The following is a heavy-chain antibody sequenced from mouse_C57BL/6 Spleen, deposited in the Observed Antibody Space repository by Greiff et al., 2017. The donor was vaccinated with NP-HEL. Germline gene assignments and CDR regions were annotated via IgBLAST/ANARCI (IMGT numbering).Heavy chain of an antibody. CDR3: ARFYDYGVAAWLAY. V-gene: IGHV5-6*01. J-gene: IGHJ3*01. Sequence: EVQGVESGGDLVKPGGSLKLSCAASGFTFSSYGMSWVRQTPDKRLEWVATISSGGSYTYYPDSVKGRFTISRDNAKNTLYLQMSSLKSEDTAMYYCARFYDYGVAAWLAYWGQGTLVTVSA. CDR1: GFTFSSYG. D-gene: IGHD2-4*01. CDR2: ISSGGSYT.